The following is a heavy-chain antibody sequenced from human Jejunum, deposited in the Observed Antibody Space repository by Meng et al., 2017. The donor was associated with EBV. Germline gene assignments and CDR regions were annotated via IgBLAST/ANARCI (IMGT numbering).Heavy chain of an antibody. V-gene: IGHV3-23*04. CDR3: AKLTRA. J-gene: IGHJ5*02. Sequence: VGLGESGGGLVQPGGSLRLSCAASGFTFNSHTMSWVRQAPGKGLEWVSAITDSGGSTYYTDSVKGRFTISRDNSKNTLYLQMNSLRAEDTAVYYCAKLTRAWGQGTLVTVSS. CDR1: GFTFNSHT. CDR2: ITDSGGST.